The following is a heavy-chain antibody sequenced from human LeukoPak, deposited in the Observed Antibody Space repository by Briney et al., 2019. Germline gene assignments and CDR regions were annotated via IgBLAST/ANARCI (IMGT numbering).Heavy chain of an antibody. V-gene: IGHV4-34*01. CDR2: INHSGST. CDR1: GGSFSGYY. J-gene: IGHJ5*02. CDR3: ARLRYAAIAVAGIHLSWFDP. D-gene: IGHD6-19*01. Sequence: SETLSLTCAVYGGSFSGYYWSWIRQPPGKGPEWIGEINHSGSTNYNPSLKSRVTISVDTSKNQFSLKLSSVTAADTAVYYCARLRYAAIAVAGIHLSWFDPWGQGTLVTVSS.